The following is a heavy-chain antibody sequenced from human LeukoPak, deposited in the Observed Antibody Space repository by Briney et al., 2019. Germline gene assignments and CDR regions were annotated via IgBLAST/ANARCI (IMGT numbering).Heavy chain of an antibody. V-gene: IGHV4-39*01. CDR2: IYYSGCT. D-gene: IGHD7-27*01. CDR3: ARGFRGDNFDY. J-gene: IGHJ4*02. Sequence: PSETLSLTCTVSGGSISSSSYYWGWIRQPPGKGLEWSGSIYYSGCTDYNPSLKSRVTLSVDTSKNQFSLKLSSVTAADTAVYFCARGFRGDNFDYWGQGTLVTVSS. CDR1: GGSISSSSYY.